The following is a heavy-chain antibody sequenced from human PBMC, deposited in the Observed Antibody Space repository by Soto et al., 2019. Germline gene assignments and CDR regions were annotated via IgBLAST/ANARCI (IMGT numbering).Heavy chain of an antibody. V-gene: IGHV3-23*01. Sequence: GGSLRLSCAASGFTFSSYAMSWVRQAPGKGLEWVSAISGSGGSTYYADSVKGRFTISRDNSKNTLYLQMNSLRAEDKAVYYCAKGSPSYSSSWYEVDYWGQGTLVTVSS. CDR3: AKGSPSYSSSWYEVDY. CDR1: GFTFSSYA. J-gene: IGHJ4*02. D-gene: IGHD6-13*01. CDR2: ISGSGGST.